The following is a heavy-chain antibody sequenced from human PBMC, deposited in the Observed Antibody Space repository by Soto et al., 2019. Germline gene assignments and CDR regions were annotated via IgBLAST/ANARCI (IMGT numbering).Heavy chain of an antibody. Sequence: QVQLQESGPGLVKPSGTLSLTCAVSGGSISSSNWWSWVRQPPGKGLEWIGEIYHSGSTKYNPSLKSRVTISVEKSKNQFSLKLSSVTAAETAVYYCARVSGSYYYGMDVWGQGTTVTVSS. D-gene: IGHD1-26*01. J-gene: IGHJ6*02. CDR3: ARVSGSYYYGMDV. CDR2: IYHSGST. CDR1: GGSISSSNW. V-gene: IGHV4-4*02.